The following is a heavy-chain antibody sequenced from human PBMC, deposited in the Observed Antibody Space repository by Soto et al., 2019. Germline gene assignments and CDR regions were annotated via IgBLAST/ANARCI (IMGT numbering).Heavy chain of an antibody. CDR2: ISGGGNSA. V-gene: IGHV3-23*01. D-gene: IGHD1-26*01. J-gene: IGHJ4*02. CDR1: GLTFNSYA. CDR3: ANADTGSYSFLAY. Sequence: GGSLRLSCAASGLTFNSYAMSWVRQAPGKGLEWVSTISGGGNSAHYADSVKGRFAISRDTSKNTVYLQMNSLRAEDTAVYYCANADTGSYSFLAYWGQGTLVTVSS.